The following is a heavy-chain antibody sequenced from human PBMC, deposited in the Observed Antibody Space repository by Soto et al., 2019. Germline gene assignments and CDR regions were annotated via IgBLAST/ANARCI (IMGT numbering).Heavy chain of an antibody. V-gene: IGHV1-69*01. J-gene: IGHJ3*01. CDR2: IIPIFGTA. CDR1: GGTFSSYA. D-gene: IGHD2-2*03. CDR3: ATDGYCSSTCCYRNAYAFDF. Sequence: QVQLVQAGAEVKKPGSSVKVSCKASGGTFSSYAISWVRQAPGQGLEWMGGIIPIFGTANYAQKFQGRVTIDADESTRTAYRARSSLTWEDTCVYYCATDGYCSSTCCYRNAYAFDFWGQGTMVTVSS.